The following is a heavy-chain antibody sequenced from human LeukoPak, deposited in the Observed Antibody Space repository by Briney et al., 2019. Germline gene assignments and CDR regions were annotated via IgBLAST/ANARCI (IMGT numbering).Heavy chain of an antibody. J-gene: IGHJ5*02. D-gene: IGHD3-22*01. V-gene: IGHV3-30*01. CDR3: ARERGITMIVVVTENWFDP. CDR2: ISYDGSNK. CDR1: GFTFSSYA. Sequence: PGGSLRLSCAASGFTFSSYAMHWVRQAPGKGLEWAAVISYDGSNKYYADSVKGRFTISRDNSKNTLYLQMNSLRAEDTAVYYCARERGITMIVVVTENWFDPWGQGTLVTISS.